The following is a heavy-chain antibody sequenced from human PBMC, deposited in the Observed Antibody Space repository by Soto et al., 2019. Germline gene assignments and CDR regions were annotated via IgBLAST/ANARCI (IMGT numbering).Heavy chain of an antibody. CDR1: SGSISSSNW. J-gene: IGHJ3*02. V-gene: IGHV4-4*02. CDR3: SRGPTPLYCSGGSCYGSFAFDI. CDR2: IYHSGST. D-gene: IGHD2-15*01. Sequence: SETLSLTCAVSSGSISSSNWWSWVRQPPGKGLEWIGEIYHSGSTNYNPSLKSRITISVDKSKNQFSLKQSYVTAADTAVYYCSRGPTPLYCSGGSCYGSFAFDIWGQGTMVTVSS.